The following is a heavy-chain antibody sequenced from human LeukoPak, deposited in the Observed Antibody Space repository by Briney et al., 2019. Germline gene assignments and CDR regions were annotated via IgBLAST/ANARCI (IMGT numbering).Heavy chain of an antibody. CDR1: GFTFSSYA. V-gene: IGHV3-30-3*01. CDR2: ISYDGSNK. CDR3: ARDYYGTSYVDY. J-gene: IGHJ4*02. D-gene: IGHD3-10*01. Sequence: GRSLRLSCAASGFTFSSYAMHWVRQAPGKGLEWVAVISYDGSNKYYADSVKGRFTISRDNSKNTLYLQMNSLRAEDTAVYYCARDYYGTSYVDYWGQGTLVTVAS.